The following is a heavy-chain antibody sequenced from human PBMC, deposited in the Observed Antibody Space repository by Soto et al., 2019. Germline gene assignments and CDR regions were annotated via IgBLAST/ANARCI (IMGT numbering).Heavy chain of an antibody. CDR2: IYYSGST. CDR1: GGSISSYY. J-gene: IGHJ3*02. V-gene: IGHV4-59*08. D-gene: IGHD3-9*01. CDR3: ATLDFDWFDVAAFDI. Sequence: PSETLSLTCTVSGGSISSYYWSWIRQPPGKGLEWIGYIYYSGSTNYNPSIKSRVNISVDTSKNQFSLKLSTVTAAVMSVYYCATLDFDWFDVAAFDIWGQGTMVTVSS.